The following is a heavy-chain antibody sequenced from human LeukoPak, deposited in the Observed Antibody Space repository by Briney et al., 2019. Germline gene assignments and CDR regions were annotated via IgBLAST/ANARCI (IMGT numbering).Heavy chain of an antibody. CDR2: ISSSGSTI. CDR3: ATIQYTTPYYYYYMDV. V-gene: IGHV3-48*03. D-gene: IGHD4-11*01. Sequence: GGSLRLSCAASGFIFKTYEMNWVRQAPGKGLEWVSYISSSGSTIYYADSVKGRFTISRDNAKNSLYLQMNSLRAEDTAVYYCATIQYTTPYYYYYMDVWGKGTTVTVSS. CDR1: GFIFKTYE. J-gene: IGHJ6*03.